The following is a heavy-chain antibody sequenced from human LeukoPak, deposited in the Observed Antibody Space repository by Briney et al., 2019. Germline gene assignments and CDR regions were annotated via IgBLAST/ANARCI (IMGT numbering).Heavy chain of an antibody. V-gene: IGHV3-74*01. D-gene: IGHD4-17*01. Sequence: GGSLRLSCAASGFTFSSYWMHWVRQAPGKGLVWVSRINSDGSSTSYADSVKGRFTISRGNAKNTLYLQMNSLRAEDTAVYYCARVGGDYGPRVLDYWGQGTLVTVSS. CDR2: INSDGSST. CDR3: ARVGGDYGPRVLDY. J-gene: IGHJ4*02. CDR1: GFTFSSYW.